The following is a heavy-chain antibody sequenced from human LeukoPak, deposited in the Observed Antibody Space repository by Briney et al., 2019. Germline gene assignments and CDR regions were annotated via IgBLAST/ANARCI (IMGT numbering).Heavy chain of an antibody. CDR1: GGSISSGSYY. Sequence: PSQTLSLTCTVSGGSISSGSYYWSWIRQPPGKGLEWIGYIYYSGSTYYNPSLKSRVTISVDTSKNQFSLKLSSVTAADTAVYYCARGGFGCSSTSCLRRFDPWGQGTLVTVSS. J-gene: IGHJ5*02. CDR2: IYYSGST. CDR3: ARGGFGCSSTSCLRRFDP. V-gene: IGHV4-30-4*08. D-gene: IGHD2-2*01.